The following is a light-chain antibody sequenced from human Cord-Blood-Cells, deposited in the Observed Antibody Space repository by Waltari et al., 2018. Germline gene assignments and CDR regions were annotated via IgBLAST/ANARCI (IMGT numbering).Light chain of an antibody. J-gene: IGLJ1*01. V-gene: IGLV2-14*01. CDR1: SSDVGGYNY. CDR3: SSYTSSSTYV. CDR2: EVS. Sequence: QSALTQPASVSGSPGQSITIPCTGTSSDVGGYNYVSWYQQHPGKDPNLMIYEVSNRPSGVSNRFSGSKSGNTASLTISGLQAEDEADYYCSSYTSSSTYVFGTGTKVTVL.